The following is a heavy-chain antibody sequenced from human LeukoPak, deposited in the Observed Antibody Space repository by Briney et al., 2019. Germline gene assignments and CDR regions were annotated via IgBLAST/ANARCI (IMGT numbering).Heavy chain of an antibody. CDR3: AIIVVVPAAIDDAFDI. Sequence: GGSLRLSCAASGFTFSSYSMNWVRQAPGKGLEWVSSISSSSSYIYYADSVKGRFTISRDNAKNSLYLQMNSLRAEDTAVYYCAIIVVVPAAIDDAFDIWGQGTMVTVSS. CDR2: ISSSSSYI. CDR1: GFTFSSYS. D-gene: IGHD2-2*01. J-gene: IGHJ3*02. V-gene: IGHV3-21*01.